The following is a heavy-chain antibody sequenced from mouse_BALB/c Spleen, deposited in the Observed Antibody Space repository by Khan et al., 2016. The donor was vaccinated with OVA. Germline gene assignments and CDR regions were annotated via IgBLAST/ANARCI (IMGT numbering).Heavy chain of an antibody. CDR1: GYTFTNYG. V-gene: IGHV9-3*02. Sequence: QIQLVQSGPELKKPGETVKISCKASGYTFTNYGMNWVKQAPGKGLKWMGWINTNTGEPTYAEEFKERFAFSLETSASTAYLQVNDLKNEDTATEFCESGYYLYGSLFAYGGQGTLVTVAA. D-gene: IGHD2-14*01. CDR3: ESGYYLYGSLFAY. J-gene: IGHJ3*01. CDR2: INTNTGEP.